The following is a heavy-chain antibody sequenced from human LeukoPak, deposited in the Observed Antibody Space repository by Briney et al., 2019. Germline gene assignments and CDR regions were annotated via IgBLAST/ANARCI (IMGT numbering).Heavy chain of an antibody. D-gene: IGHD1-7*01. CDR1: GFTFRTHA. CDR2: ISGSGGST. J-gene: IGHJ4*02. V-gene: IGHV3-23*01. Sequence: PGGSLRLSCAASGFTFRTHAMSWVRQAPGKGLEWVSAISGSGGSTYYADSVKGRFTISRDNSKNTLYLQMNSLRAEDTAVYYCAKAPHFKTGTSIPFDYWGQGTLVTVSS. CDR3: AKAPHFKTGTSIPFDY.